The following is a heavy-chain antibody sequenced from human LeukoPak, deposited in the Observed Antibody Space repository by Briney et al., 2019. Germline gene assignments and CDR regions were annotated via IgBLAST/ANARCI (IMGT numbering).Heavy chain of an antibody. CDR1: GFTFSSYW. J-gene: IGHJ4*02. Sequence: GGSLRLSCAASGFTFSSYWMSWVRQAPGKGLEWVAVISYGGSGENYADSVKGRFTVSRDNSKSTLYLQMNSLTPDDTSVYYCSRSPGILGTNYFDYWGQGTLVTVSS. V-gene: IGHV3-30*03. D-gene: IGHD1-26*01. CDR3: SRSPGILGTNYFDY. CDR2: ISYGGSGE.